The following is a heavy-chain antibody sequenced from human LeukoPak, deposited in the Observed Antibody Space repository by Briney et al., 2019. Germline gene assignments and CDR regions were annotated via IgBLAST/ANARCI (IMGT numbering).Heavy chain of an antibody. J-gene: IGHJ6*02. CDR2: IYTSGST. Sequence: PSQTLSLTRTVSGGSISSGSYYWSWIRQPAGKGLEWIGRIYTSGSTNYNPSLKSRVTISVDTSKNQFSLKLSSVTAADTAVYYCARERYDFWSGFNIHYYYGMDVWGQGTTVTVSS. D-gene: IGHD3-3*01. CDR3: ARERYDFWSGFNIHYYYGMDV. CDR1: GGSISSGSYY. V-gene: IGHV4-61*02.